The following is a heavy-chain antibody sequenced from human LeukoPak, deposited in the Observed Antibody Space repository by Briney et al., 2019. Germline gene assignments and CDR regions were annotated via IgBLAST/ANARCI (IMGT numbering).Heavy chain of an antibody. V-gene: IGHV4-4*07. D-gene: IGHD3-3*01. CDR2: IYTSRST. Sequence: PSETLSLTCTVSGGSISSYYWSWIRQPAGKGLEWIGRIYTSRSTNYNPSLKSRVTMSVDTSKNQFSLKLSSVTAADTAVYYCARLRARATIFGVVIPYGMDVWGQGTTVTVSS. J-gene: IGHJ6*02. CDR3: ARLRARATIFGVVIPYGMDV. CDR1: GGSISSYY.